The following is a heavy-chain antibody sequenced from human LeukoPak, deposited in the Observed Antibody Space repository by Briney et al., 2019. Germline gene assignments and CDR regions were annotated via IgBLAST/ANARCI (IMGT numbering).Heavy chain of an antibody. J-gene: IGHJ4*02. CDR1: GFTFSSYS. D-gene: IGHD3-3*01. CDR2: IRSGGSIT. Sequence: PGGSLRLPCAASGFTFSSYSMNWVRQASGKGLEWVSYIRSGGSITRYADYVKGRFTISRDNAKNSLYLQMNSLRAEDTAVYYCARVIWSGYYQIDYWGQGTLVTVSS. CDR3: ARVIWSGYYQIDY. V-gene: IGHV3-48*01.